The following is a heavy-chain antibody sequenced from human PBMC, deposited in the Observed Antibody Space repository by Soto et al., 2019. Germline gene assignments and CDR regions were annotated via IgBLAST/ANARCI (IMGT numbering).Heavy chain of an antibody. CDR1: GGSISSGSYY. Sequence: TSETLSLTCTVSGGSISSGSYYWSWIRQHPGKGLEWIGYIYYSASTNYSPSLKSRVTISVDTSKNQFSLNLSSVTAADTAVYYCARHLPYCGGDCYSLDYWGQGTLVTVSS. D-gene: IGHD2-21*02. V-gene: IGHV4-61*01. J-gene: IGHJ4*02. CDR2: IYYSAST. CDR3: ARHLPYCGGDCYSLDY.